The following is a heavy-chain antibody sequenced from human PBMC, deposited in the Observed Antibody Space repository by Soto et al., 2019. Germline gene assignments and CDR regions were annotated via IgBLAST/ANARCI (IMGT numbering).Heavy chain of an antibody. J-gene: IGHJ6*02. CDR1: SGSINITNSY. V-gene: IGHV4-39*01. CDR3: ARHHRYFYYMDV. Sequence: VSSGSINITNSYWAWIRQPPGKGLEWSGNIYYTGGTYYNPSLRSRVTISIDTSKSQFSLKLRSVTAADTALYFCARHHRYFYYMDVWGQGTTVTVS. CDR2: IYYTGGT.